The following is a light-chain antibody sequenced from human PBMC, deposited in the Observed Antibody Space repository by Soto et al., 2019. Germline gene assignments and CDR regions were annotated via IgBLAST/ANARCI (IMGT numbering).Light chain of an antibody. V-gene: IGLV1-40*01. Sequence: QSVLTQPPSVSGAPGQRVTISCTGSSSNIGAGYDVHWYQQLPGTAPKLLIYGNSNRPSGVPDRFSGSKSGTSASLAITGLHPEDEADYYCQSYDSSLSAAVFGGGTQLTVL. CDR3: QSYDSSLSAAV. CDR2: GNS. J-gene: IGLJ7*01. CDR1: SSNIGAGYD.